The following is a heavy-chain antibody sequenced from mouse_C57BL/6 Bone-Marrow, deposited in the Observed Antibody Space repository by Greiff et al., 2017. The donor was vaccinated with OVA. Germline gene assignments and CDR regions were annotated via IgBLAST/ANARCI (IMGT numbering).Heavy chain of an antibody. J-gene: IGHJ2*01. CDR1: GYTFTEYT. CDR3: ASNEKAYFDY. CDR2: FYPGSGSI. Sequence: QVQLKQSGAELVKPGASVKLSCKASGYTFTEYTIHWVKQRPGQGLEWIGWFYPGSGSINYNEKFKDKATLTADKSSSTVYLELSRLTSEGSAVYFCASNEKAYFDYWGQGTTATVSS. V-gene: IGHV1-62-2*01.